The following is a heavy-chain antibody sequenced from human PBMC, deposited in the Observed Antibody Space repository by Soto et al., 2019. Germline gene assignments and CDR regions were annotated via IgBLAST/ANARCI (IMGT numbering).Heavy chain of an antibody. CDR2: ISYDGSNK. Sequence: PGGSLRLSCAASGFTFSSYAMHWVRQAPGKGLEWVAVISYDGSNKYYADSVKGRFTISRDNSKNTLHLQMNSLRAEDTAVYYCARDVFQEDVWGQGTTVTVSS. CDR1: GFTFSSYA. CDR3: ARDVFQEDV. V-gene: IGHV3-30-3*01. J-gene: IGHJ6*02.